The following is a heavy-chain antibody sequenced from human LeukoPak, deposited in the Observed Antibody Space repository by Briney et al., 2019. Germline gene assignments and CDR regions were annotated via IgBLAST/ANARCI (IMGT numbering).Heavy chain of an antibody. J-gene: IGHJ4*02. CDR2: INQDGSEK. V-gene: IGHV3-7*01. Sequence: GGSLRLSCAASEFTFSGYWMNWVRQAPGKGPEWVANINQDGSEKHYVDSVKGRFTISRDNAKNSLYLQMNSLRAEDTAVYYCARDWSGELWGHFDYWGQGTLVTVSS. CDR3: ARDWSGELWGHFDY. D-gene: IGHD3-10*01. CDR1: EFTFSGYW.